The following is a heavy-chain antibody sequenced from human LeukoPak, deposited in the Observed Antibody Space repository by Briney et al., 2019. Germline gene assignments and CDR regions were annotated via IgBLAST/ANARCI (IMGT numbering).Heavy chain of an antibody. CDR3: ARDSGQIRAFDY. V-gene: IGHV3-66*02. Sequence: GGSLRLSCAASGFTVSSNYMSWVRQAPGKGLEWVSVIYSGGSTYYADSVKGRFTISRDNSKNTLYLQMNSLRAEDAAVYYCARDSGQIRAFDYWGQGTLVTVSS. CDR1: GFTVSSNY. J-gene: IGHJ4*02. D-gene: IGHD7-27*01. CDR2: IYSGGST.